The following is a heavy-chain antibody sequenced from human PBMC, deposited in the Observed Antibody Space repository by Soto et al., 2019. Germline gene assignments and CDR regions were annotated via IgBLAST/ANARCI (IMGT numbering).Heavy chain of an antibody. Sequence: ASVKVSCKASGYTFTGCYIHWVRQAPGQGLEWMGWTNPNSGATNYAQKFQGRVTMTRDTSISTAYMELSRLRSDDTAVYYCASDPNYYDSSGQRFDYWGQGTLVTVSS. V-gene: IGHV1-2*02. CDR2: TNPNSGAT. J-gene: IGHJ4*02. D-gene: IGHD3-22*01. CDR3: ASDPNYYDSSGQRFDY. CDR1: GYTFTGCY.